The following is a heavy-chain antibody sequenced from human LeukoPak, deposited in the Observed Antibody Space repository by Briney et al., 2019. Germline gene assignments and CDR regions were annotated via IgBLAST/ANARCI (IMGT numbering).Heavy chain of an antibody. CDR2: IYYSGST. Sequence: SETLSLTCTVSGGSISSSSYYWGWIRQPPGKGLEWIGSIYYSGSTYYNPSLKSRVTISVDTSKNQFSLKLSSVTAADTAVYYCARATDMIRGVVGAFDIWGQGTMVTVSS. V-gene: IGHV4-39*07. CDR1: GGSISSSSYY. D-gene: IGHD3-10*01. J-gene: IGHJ3*02. CDR3: ARATDMIRGVVGAFDI.